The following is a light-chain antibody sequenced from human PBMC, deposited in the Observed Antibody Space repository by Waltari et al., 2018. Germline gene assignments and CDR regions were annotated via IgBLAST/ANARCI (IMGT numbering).Light chain of an antibody. Sequence: QSALTQPASVSGSPGQSISISCTGTSNDVGGYNLVSWYQQYPGKAPKLIIYEVTKRPSGVSNRFSGSKSGNTASLTISGLQAEDEADYYCCSYAGSSTFERVFGGGTKLTVL. V-gene: IGLV2-23*02. J-gene: IGLJ2*01. CDR1: SNDVGGYNL. CDR2: EVT. CDR3: CSYAGSSTFERV.